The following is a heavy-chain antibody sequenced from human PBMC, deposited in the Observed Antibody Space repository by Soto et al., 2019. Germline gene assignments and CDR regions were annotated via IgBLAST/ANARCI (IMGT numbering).Heavy chain of an antibody. Sequence: QVELQESGPRLVKSSGTLSLTCEVSSGSISTGNWWSWVRQPPGKGLEWIGEIYYTGSTNYNPSHKIRVTMTIDKSKDQFSLILTSATAADTAVYYCARVFSSGSGWMYYFDFWGQGILVSVSS. J-gene: IGHJ4*02. V-gene: IGHV4-4*02. CDR1: SGSISTGNW. D-gene: IGHD6-25*01. CDR3: ARVFSSGSGWMYYFDF. CDR2: IYYTGST.